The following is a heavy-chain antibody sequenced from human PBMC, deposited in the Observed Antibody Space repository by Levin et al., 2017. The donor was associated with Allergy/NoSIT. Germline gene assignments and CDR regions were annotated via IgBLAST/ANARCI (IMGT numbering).Heavy chain of an antibody. D-gene: IGHD6-13*01. CDR3: AKNQRGTAVGVSFPFDV. V-gene: IGHV3-23*01. J-gene: IGHJ3*01. CDR1: GFIFSKYG. CDR2: LSGTSGSS. Sequence: GESLKISCAVSGFIFSKYGMSWVRQAPGKGLEWVSALSGTSGSSYYADSVKGRFTISRDNSKNTLYLQMNSLRADDTAVYYCAKNQRGTAVGVSFPFDVWGQGTMVTVSS.